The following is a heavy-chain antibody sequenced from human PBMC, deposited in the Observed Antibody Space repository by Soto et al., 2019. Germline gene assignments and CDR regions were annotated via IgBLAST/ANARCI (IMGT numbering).Heavy chain of an antibody. Sequence: LRLSCAASVFTFTAFGLHWVRQAPGKGLEWVGLISFDGTTKYFADSVRGRFTISRDNSKNMLFLQLNSLRVEDTAVYYCARHRDGGTYTYIDHWGPGTLVTVSS. J-gene: IGHJ4*02. CDR2: ISFDGTTK. D-gene: IGHD3-10*01. CDR1: VFTFTAFG. V-gene: IGHV3-30-3*01. CDR3: ARHRDGGTYTYIDH.